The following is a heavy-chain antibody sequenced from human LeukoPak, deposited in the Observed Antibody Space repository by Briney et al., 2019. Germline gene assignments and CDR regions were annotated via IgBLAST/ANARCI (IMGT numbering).Heavy chain of an antibody. D-gene: IGHD6-13*01. CDR1: GFTFSSYG. J-gene: IGHJ6*03. V-gene: IGHV3-30*02. Sequence: GGSLRLSCAASGFTFSSYGMHWVRQAPGKGLEWVAFIRYDGSNKYYADSVKGRFTISRDNSKNTLYLQMNSLRAEDMALYYCAKGAAGSYYYMDVWGKGTTVTVSS. CDR3: AKGAAGSYYYMDV. CDR2: IRYDGSNK.